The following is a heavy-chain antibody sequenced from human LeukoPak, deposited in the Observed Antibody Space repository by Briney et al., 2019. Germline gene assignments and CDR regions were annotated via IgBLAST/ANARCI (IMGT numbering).Heavy chain of an antibody. CDR2: IHHSGNT. D-gene: IGHD5-18*01. CDR1: GDSISSTDDY. V-gene: IGHV4-39*01. J-gene: IGHJ4*02. Sequence: PWETLSLTCTVSGDSISSTDDYWGWIRQPPGKGLEWIGSIHHSGNTYYKPSLKSRVTMSVDTSKNQFSLILSSVTAADTAVYYCATIKRGNIFGYFDFWGQGIPVTVSS. CDR3: ATIKRGNIFGYFDF.